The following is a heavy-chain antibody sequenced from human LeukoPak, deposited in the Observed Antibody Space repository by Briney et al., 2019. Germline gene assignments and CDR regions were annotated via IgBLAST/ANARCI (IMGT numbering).Heavy chain of an antibody. CDR3: AKDSAWQQLVPEPFDY. Sequence: GGSLGLSCAASGFTLSNYAMSWVRQAPGKGLEWVSAISGSGGSTYYADSVKGRFTISRDNSKNTLYLQMNSLRAEDTAVYYCAKDSAWQQLVPEPFDYWGQGTLVTVSS. J-gene: IGHJ4*02. CDR2: ISGSGGST. CDR1: GFTLSNYA. V-gene: IGHV3-23*01. D-gene: IGHD6-13*01.